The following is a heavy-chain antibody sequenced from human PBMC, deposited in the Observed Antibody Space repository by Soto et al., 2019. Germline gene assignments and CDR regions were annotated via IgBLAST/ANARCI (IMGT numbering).Heavy chain of an antibody. CDR2: IYYSGST. J-gene: IGHJ4*02. Sequence: SETLSLTCAVSGYSISSSNWWGWIRQPPGKGLEWIGYIYYSGSTYYNPSLKSRVTMSVDTSKNQFSLKLSSVTAVDTAVYYCARNVGSGYYYFDQWGQGTLVTVSS. D-gene: IGHD3-22*01. CDR3: ARNVGSGYYYFDQ. V-gene: IGHV4-28*01. CDR1: GYSISSSNW.